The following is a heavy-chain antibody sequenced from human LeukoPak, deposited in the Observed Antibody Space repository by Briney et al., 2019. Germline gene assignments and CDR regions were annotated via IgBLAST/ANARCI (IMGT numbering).Heavy chain of an antibody. CDR3: ARGYSSGWYGDAFDI. Sequence: GGSLRLSCAASGFTVSSNYMSWVRQAPGKGLEWVSVIYSGGSTYYADSVKGRFTISRDNSKNTLYLQMNSLRAEDTAVYYCARGYSSGWYGDAFDIWGQGTMVTVSS. D-gene: IGHD6-19*01. CDR2: IYSGGST. J-gene: IGHJ3*02. V-gene: IGHV3-53*01. CDR1: GFTVSSNY.